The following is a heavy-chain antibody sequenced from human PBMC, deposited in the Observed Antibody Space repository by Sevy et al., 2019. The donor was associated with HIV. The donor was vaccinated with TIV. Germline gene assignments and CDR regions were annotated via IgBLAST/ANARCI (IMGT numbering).Heavy chain of an antibody. CDR1: GFTFSSYA. V-gene: IGHV3-30-3*01. D-gene: IGHD3-10*01. Sequence: GGSLRLSCAASGFTFSSYAMHWVRQAPGKGLEWVAVISYDGSNKYYADSVKGRFTISRDNSKNTLYLQMNSLRAEDTAVYYCARGYHRWFGELWGPRDYWGQGTLVTVSS. CDR3: ARGYHRWFGELWGPRDY. CDR2: ISYDGSNK. J-gene: IGHJ4*02.